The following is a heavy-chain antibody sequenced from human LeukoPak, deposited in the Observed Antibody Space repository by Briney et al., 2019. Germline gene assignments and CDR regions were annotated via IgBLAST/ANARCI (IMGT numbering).Heavy chain of an antibody. CDR2: ISSSSSYI. CDR1: GFTFSSYS. D-gene: IGHD3-9*01. CDR3: ARESPFDWLYFDY. Sequence: KPGGSLRLSCAASGFTFSSYSMNWVRQAPGKGLERVSSISSSSSYIYYADSVKGRFTISRDNAKNSLYLQMNSLRAEDTAVYYCARESPFDWLYFDYWGQGTLVTVSS. J-gene: IGHJ4*02. V-gene: IGHV3-21*01.